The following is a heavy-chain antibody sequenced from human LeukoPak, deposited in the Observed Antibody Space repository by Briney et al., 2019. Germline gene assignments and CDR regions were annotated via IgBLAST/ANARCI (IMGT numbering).Heavy chain of an antibody. CDR2: MNPNSGDT. D-gene: IGHD3-10*01. CDR1: GYTFTSYD. J-gene: IGHJ4*02. Sequence: ASVKVSCKASGYTFTSYDINWVRQATGQGLEWMGWMNPNSGDTGYVQKFQGRVTMTRDTSISTAYMELSSLRSEDTAVYYCARGGFGSGSYSDYWGQGTLVIVSS. CDR3: ARGGFGSGSYSDY. V-gene: IGHV1-8*01.